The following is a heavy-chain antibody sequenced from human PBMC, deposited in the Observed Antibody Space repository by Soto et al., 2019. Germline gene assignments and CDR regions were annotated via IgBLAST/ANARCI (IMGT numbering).Heavy chain of an antibody. Sequence: ASVKVSCKASGYTFTSYYMHWVRQAPGQGLEWMGIINLSGGSTSYAQKFQGRVTMTRDTSTSTVYMELSSLSSEDTAVYYCARDVRGSYFDYWGQGTLVTVSS. V-gene: IGHV1-46*01. CDR1: GYTFTSYY. D-gene: IGHD3-16*01. CDR2: INLSGGST. CDR3: ARDVRGSYFDY. J-gene: IGHJ4*02.